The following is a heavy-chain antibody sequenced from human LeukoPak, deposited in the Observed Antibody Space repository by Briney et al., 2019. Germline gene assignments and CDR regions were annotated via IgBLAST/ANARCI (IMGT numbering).Heavy chain of an antibody. CDR1: GGTFSSYA. D-gene: IGHD6-13*01. J-gene: IGHJ4*02. Sequence: SVKVSCKASGGTFSSYAISWVRQAPGQGLEWMGGIIPIFGTANYAQKFQGRVTITADESTSTAYMELSSLRSEGTAVYYCASDSSSWYNVRDYWGQGTLVTVSS. V-gene: IGHV1-69*13. CDR3: ASDSSSWYNVRDY. CDR2: IIPIFGTA.